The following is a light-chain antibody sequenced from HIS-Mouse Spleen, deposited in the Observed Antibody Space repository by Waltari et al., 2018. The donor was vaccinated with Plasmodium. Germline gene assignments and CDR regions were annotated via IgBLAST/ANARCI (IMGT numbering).Light chain of an antibody. CDR3: QQYNSYSIT. CDR1: QRISSW. CDR2: KAS. J-gene: IGKJ5*01. V-gene: IGKV1-5*03. Sequence: DIQMTQSPSPLSASVGDRVTITCRASQRISSWLAWYQQKPGKAPKLLIYKASSLESGVPSRFSGSGSGTEFTLTISSLQPDDFATYYCQQYNSYSITFGQGTRLEIK.